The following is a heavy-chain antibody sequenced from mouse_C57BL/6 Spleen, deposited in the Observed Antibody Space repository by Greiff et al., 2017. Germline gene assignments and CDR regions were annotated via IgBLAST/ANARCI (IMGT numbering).Heavy chain of an antibody. CDR3: ARHEDAYYSNPAWFAY. CDR1: GYTFTEYT. D-gene: IGHD2-5*01. CDR2: FYPGSGSI. V-gene: IGHV1-62-2*01. J-gene: IGHJ3*01. Sequence: QVHVKQSGAELVKPGASVKLSCKASGYTFTEYTIHWVKQRSGQGLEWIGWFYPGSGSIKYNEKFKDKATLTADKSSSTVYMELSRVTSEDSAVYFCARHEDAYYSNPAWFAYWGQGTLVTVSA.